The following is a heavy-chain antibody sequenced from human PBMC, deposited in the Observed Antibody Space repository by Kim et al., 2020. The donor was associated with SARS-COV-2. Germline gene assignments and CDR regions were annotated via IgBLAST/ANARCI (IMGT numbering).Heavy chain of an antibody. CDR3: ARGRVGCAY. D-gene: IGHD2-15*01. V-gene: IGHV3-7*01. J-gene: IGHJ4*02. CDR2: GSEK. Sequence: GSEKQYVDSVKGRFTICRDNAKKSLYMEMNSLRVEDTAMYYCARGRVGCAYWGQRTLVTVSS.